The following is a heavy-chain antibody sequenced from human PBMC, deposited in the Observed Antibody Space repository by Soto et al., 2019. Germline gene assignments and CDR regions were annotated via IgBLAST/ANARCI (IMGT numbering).Heavy chain of an antibody. CDR3: AREDCSSTSCYYMDV. Sequence: ESGGGLVQPGGSLRLSCAASGFTFSSYWMSWVRQAPGKGLEWVANIKQDGSEKYYVDSVKGRFTISRDNAKNSLYLQMNSLRAEYTAVYYCAREDCSSTSCYYMDVWGKGTTVTVSS. D-gene: IGHD2-2*01. J-gene: IGHJ6*03. CDR1: GFTFSSYW. CDR2: IKQDGSEK. V-gene: IGHV3-7*01.